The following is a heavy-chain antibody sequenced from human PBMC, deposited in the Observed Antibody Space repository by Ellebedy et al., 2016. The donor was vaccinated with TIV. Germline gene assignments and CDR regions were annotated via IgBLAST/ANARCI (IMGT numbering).Heavy chain of an antibody. CDR3: ARVKRGAHFDY. CDR1: GFTFSSYS. D-gene: IGHD3-10*01. V-gene: IGHV3-21*01. J-gene: IGHJ4*02. CDR2: ISSSSSYI. Sequence: GESLKISCAASGFTFSSYSMNWVRQAPGKGLEWVSSISSSSSYIYYADSVKGRFTISRDNAKNSLYLQMNSLRAEDTAMYYCARVKRGAHFDYWGQGTLVTVSS.